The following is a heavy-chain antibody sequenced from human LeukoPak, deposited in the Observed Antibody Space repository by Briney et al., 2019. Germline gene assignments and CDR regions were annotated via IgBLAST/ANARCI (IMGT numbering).Heavy chain of an antibody. Sequence: PSQTLSLTCTVSGGSISSGDYYWSWIRQPPGKGLEWIGYIYYSGSTYYNPSLKSRVTISVDTSKNQFSLKLSSVTAADTAVYYCARSLQGFGDLYDYWGQGTLVTVSS. J-gene: IGHJ4*02. D-gene: IGHD3-10*01. CDR1: GGSISSGDYY. V-gene: IGHV4-30-4*01. CDR3: ARSLQGFGDLYDY. CDR2: IYYSGST.